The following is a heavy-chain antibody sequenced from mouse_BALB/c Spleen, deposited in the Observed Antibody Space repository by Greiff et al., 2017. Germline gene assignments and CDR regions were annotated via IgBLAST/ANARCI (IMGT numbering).Heavy chain of an antibody. CDR1: GYSITSDYA. CDR2: ISYSGST. CDR3: ARDGNYVGFAY. Sequence: EVKLMESGPGLVKPSQSLSLTCTVTGYSITSDYAWNWIRQFPGNKLEWMGYISYSGSTSYNPSLKSRISITRDTSKNQFFLQLNSVTTEDTATYYCARDGNYVGFAYWGQGTLVTVSA. D-gene: IGHD2-1*01. V-gene: IGHV3-2*02. J-gene: IGHJ3*01.